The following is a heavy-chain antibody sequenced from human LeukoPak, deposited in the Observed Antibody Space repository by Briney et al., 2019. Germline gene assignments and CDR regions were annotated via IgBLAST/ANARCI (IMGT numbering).Heavy chain of an antibody. D-gene: IGHD3-16*01. J-gene: IGHJ5*02. CDR1: GGTFSSYA. CDR2: INPNSGGT. V-gene: IGHV1-2*06. CDR3: ARGGRGSQSRPTSAGFSPNKENWFDP. Sequence: ASVKVSCKASGGTFSSYAISWVRQAPGQGLEWMGRINPNSGGTNYAQKFQGRVTMTRDTSISTAYMELSRLRSDDTAVYYCARGGRGSQSRPTSAGFSPNKENWFDPWGQGTLVTVSS.